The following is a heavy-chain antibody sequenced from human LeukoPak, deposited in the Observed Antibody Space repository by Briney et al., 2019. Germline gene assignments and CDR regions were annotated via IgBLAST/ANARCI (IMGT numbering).Heavy chain of an antibody. J-gene: IGHJ6*02. CDR2: IYYSGST. V-gene: IGHV4-59*01. Sequence: SETLSLTCTVSGGSISSYYWSWIRQPPGKGLEWIGHIYYSGSTNYNPSLKSRVTISVDTSKNQFSLKLSSVTAADTAVYYCARIFLYGDYGVDYYYYYGMDVWGQGTTVTVSS. D-gene: IGHD4-17*01. CDR3: ARIFLYGDYGVDYYYYYGMDV. CDR1: GGSISSYY.